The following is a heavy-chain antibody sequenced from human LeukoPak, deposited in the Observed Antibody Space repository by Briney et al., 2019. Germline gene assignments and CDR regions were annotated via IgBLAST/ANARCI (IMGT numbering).Heavy chain of an antibody. J-gene: IGHJ6*03. CDR3: ARGGTYYDFWSGYYPYCMDV. CDR2: INHSGST. V-gene: IGHV4-34*01. D-gene: IGHD3-3*01. CDR1: GGSFSGYY. Sequence: SETLSLTCAVYGGSFSGYYWSWIRQPPGKGLEWIGEINHSGSTNYNPSLTSRVTISVDTSKNQFSLKLSSVTAADTAVYYCARGGTYYDFWSGYYPYCMDVWGKGTTVTVSS.